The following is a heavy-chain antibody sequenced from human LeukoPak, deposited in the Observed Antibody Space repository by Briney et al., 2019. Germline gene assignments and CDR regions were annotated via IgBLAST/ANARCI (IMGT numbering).Heavy chain of an antibody. D-gene: IGHD1-1*01. CDR2: ISSSSSYI. J-gene: IGHJ6*03. Sequence: AGGSLRLSCAASGFTFSSYSMNWVRQAPGKGLEWVSSISSSSSYIYYADSVKGRFTISRDNAKNSLYLQMNSLRAEDTAVYYCARDPGTYYYMDVWGKGTTVTVSS. CDR3: ARDPGTYYYMDV. CDR1: GFTFSSYS. V-gene: IGHV3-21*01.